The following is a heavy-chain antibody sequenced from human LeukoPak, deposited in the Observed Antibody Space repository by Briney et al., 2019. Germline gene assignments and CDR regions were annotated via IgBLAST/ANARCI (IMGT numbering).Heavy chain of an antibody. J-gene: IGHJ4*02. V-gene: IGHV4-30-4*01. D-gene: IGHD5-12*01. CDR3: ASSRGYSGYDY. CDR2: IYYSGST. CDR1: GGSISSGDYY. Sequence: SETLSLTCTVSGGSISSGDYYWSWIRQPPGKGLEWIGYIYYSGSTYYNPSLKSRVTISVDTSKNQFSLKLSSVTAADTAMYYCASSRGYSGYDYWGQGTLVTVSS.